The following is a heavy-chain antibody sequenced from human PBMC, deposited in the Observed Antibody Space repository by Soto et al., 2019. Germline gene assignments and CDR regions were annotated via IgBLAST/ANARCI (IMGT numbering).Heavy chain of an antibody. CDR3: ANARNGTYADLEY. D-gene: IGHD2-2*01. V-gene: IGHV3-30*18. CDR1: RFSFSVYG. CDR2: IAYDGGNK. Sequence: QVQLVESGGGVVEPGRYLRLSCVASRFSFSVYGMHWVRQTPGKTLEWVAAIAYDGGNKHYANSVKGRFNVARNNSKNTLYLQMNILRGEDTAAYYCANARNGTYADLEYWGQGTLVIVSS. J-gene: IGHJ4*02.